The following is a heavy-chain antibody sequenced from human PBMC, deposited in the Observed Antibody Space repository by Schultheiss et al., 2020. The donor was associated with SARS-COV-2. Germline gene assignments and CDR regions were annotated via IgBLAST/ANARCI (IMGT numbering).Heavy chain of an antibody. Sequence: GGSLRLSCAASGFTFSSYAMSWVRQAPGKGLEWVSAISGSGGSTYYADSVKGRFTISRDNSKNTLSLQMNSLRAEDTAVYYCATNTFITGTTSFSSGLWGQGTMVTVSS. CDR3: ATNTFITGTTSFSSGL. CDR1: GFTFSSYA. CDR2: ISGSGGST. J-gene: IGHJ3*01. V-gene: IGHV3-23*01. D-gene: IGHD1-20*01.